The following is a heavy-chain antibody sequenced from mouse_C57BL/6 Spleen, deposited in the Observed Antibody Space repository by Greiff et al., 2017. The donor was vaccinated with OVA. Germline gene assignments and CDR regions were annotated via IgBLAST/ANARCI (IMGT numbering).Heavy chain of an antibody. Sequence: DVKLQESGPGLVKPSQSLSLTCSVTGYSITSGYYWNWIRQFPGNKLEWMGYISYDGSNNYNPSLKNRISITRDTSKNQFFLKLNSVTTEDTATYYCAREDYDGWFAYWGQGTLVTVSA. D-gene: IGHD2-4*01. CDR3: AREDYDGWFAY. CDR1: GYSITSGYY. V-gene: IGHV3-6*01. J-gene: IGHJ3*01. CDR2: ISYDGSN.